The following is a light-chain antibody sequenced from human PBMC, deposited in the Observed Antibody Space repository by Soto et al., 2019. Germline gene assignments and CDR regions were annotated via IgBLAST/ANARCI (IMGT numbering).Light chain of an antibody. CDR1: QSISDW. CDR3: QQYKSYSLIT. J-gene: IGKJ5*01. Sequence: DIQMTQSPSTLSASVGDSVTITCRASQSISDWLAWYQQKPGKAPKLLIYKASSLESGVPSRFSGSGSGTELSLTISSLQPDDFATYDCQQYKSYSLITFGQGTRLEIK. CDR2: KAS. V-gene: IGKV1-5*03.